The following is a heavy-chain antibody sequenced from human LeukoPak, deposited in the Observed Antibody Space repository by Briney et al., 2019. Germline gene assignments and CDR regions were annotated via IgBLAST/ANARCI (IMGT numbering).Heavy chain of an antibody. J-gene: IGHJ4*02. Sequence: GGSLRLSCAVSGSSVSNNYLSWIRQAPGKGLEWVSVIFSGGSTYYADSVKGRFTISRDNSKNTLYLKMNSLRAEDTAVYYCVKDGLYSSSWYDFDYWGQGTLVTVSS. CDR3: VKDGLYSSSWYDFDY. CDR2: IFSGGST. D-gene: IGHD6-13*01. V-gene: IGHV3-53*01. CDR1: GSSVSNNY.